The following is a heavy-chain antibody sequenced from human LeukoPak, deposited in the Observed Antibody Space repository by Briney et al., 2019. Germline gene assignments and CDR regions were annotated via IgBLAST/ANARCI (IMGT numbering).Heavy chain of an antibody. V-gene: IGHV1-46*01. Sequence: ASVKVSCKASVYTFTSYHMHWLRQAPGQGLEWMGIINPSGGSTSYAQKFQGRVTMTRDTSTSTVYVELSSLRSEDTAVYYCARDGRRGIVVVPAASRTFDYYFDYWGQGTLVTVSS. D-gene: IGHD2-2*01. J-gene: IGHJ4*02. CDR2: INPSGGST. CDR3: ARDGRRGIVVVPAASRTFDYYFDY. CDR1: VYTFTSYH.